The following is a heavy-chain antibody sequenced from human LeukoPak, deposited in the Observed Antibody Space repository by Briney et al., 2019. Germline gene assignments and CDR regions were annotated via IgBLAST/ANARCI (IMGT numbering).Heavy chain of an antibody. J-gene: IGHJ4*02. CDR2: IYSSGST. D-gene: IGHD3-3*02. CDR1: GFTVSSTY. Sequence: PGGSLRLSCAASGFTVSSTYMSWVRQAPGQGLEWVSLIYSSGSTFYADSVQGRFTISRDNSKNTLYLQMNSLRAEDTAMYYCARDSSSFPNYFDLSGQGTLVTVSS. CDR3: ARDSSSFPNYFDL. V-gene: IGHV3-53*01.